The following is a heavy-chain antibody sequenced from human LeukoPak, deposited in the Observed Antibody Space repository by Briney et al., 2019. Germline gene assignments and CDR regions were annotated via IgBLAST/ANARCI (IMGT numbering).Heavy chain of an antibody. CDR1: GGSSRGYY. CDR3: ARGGKTRRFDY. J-gene: IGHJ4*02. Sequence: SETLSLTCAVYGGSSRGYYWSWIRQPPGKGLEWIGDINHSGSTSYNPSLKSRLTISADTSKKQFSLKLSSATAPDTAVYYCARGGKTRRFDYWGQGTLVTVSS. V-gene: IGHV4-34*01. CDR2: INHSGST.